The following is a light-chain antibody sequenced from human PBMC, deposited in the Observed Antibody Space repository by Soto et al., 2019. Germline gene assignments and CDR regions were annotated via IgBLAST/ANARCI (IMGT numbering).Light chain of an antibody. CDR1: QGISNS. CDR2: SAS. CDR3: QQLYRYPIT. J-gene: IGKJ5*01. V-gene: IGKV1-9*01. Sequence: DVQLTQSPSFMSLSAGDRVTITCRASQGISNSLAWYQQKPGKAPKLLIYSASTLQSGVPSRFSGGFSGTEFTLTISSLQPEDFATYYCQQLYRYPITFGQGTRLEIE.